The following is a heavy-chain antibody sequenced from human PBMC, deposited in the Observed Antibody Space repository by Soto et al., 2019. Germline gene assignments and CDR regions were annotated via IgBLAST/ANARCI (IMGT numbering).Heavy chain of an antibody. CDR2: IYYSGST. J-gene: IGHJ2*01. V-gene: IGHV4-30-4*01. Sequence: QPPGNGLEWIGYIYYSGSTYYNPSLKSPVTISVDTSKNQVYLKLRSVSVADTDVYYCARQHYYGLLIHEDDCIGGESMDSGFLRTRSSDL. CDR3: ARQHYYGLLIHEDDCIGGESMDSGFLRTRSSDL. D-gene: IGHD3-10*01.